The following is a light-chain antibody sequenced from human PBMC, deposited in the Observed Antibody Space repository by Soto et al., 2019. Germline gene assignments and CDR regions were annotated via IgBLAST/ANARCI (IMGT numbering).Light chain of an antibody. CDR3: PQYGSSPQT. V-gene: IGKV3-20*01. Sequence: EIVLTQSPGTLSLSPGERATLSCRASQSVSSSYLAWYQQKPGQAPRLLIYGASSRATGIPDRFGGSGSGTDFTLTISRLVPEDFAVYYCPQYGSSPQTFGQGTEVEIK. J-gene: IGKJ1*01. CDR2: GAS. CDR1: QSVSSSY.